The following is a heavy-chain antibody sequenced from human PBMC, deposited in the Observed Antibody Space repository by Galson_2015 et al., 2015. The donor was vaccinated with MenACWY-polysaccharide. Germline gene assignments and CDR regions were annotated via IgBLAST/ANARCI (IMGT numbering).Heavy chain of an antibody. Sequence: SLRLSCAASRFNFNTNWTTWVRQAPGKGLEWVALINPDGSQTEYVDSVKGRFAISRGNSKNSLFLQMNSLRAEDTAVYYCARDPNWGNSFGPWGQGTLVTVSS. V-gene: IGHV3-7*01. CDR3: ARDPNWGNSFGP. D-gene: IGHD7-27*01. CDR2: INPDGSQT. CDR1: RFNFNTNW. J-gene: IGHJ5*02.